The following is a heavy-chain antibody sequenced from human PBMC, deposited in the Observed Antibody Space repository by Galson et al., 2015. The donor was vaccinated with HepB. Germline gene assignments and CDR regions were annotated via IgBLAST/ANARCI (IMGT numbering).Heavy chain of an antibody. V-gene: IGHV3-23*01. J-gene: IGHJ1*01. CDR3: VKDDSPYSNSRRGNFQH. D-gene: IGHD6-6*01. Sequence: SLRLSCAASGFIFDDYVMTWVRQAPGKGLEWVSSIVGTGANTYYADSVRGRFTVSRDNSKNTLYLQMSGLTAEDTALYYCVKDDSPYSNSRRGNFQHWGQGALVTVSS. CDR1: GFIFDDYV. CDR2: IVGTGANT.